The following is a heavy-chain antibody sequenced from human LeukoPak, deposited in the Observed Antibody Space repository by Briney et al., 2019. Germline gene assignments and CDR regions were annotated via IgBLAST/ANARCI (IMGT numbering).Heavy chain of an antibody. Sequence: PSETLSLTCTVSGDSISNYYWTWIRQTPGKGLEWIGNLYHSGAADYNPSLKTRVTTSVDTSKDQFSPSLRSSTAADTAVYFCARLGKTYYMDVWGTGTTVTVSS. CDR1: GDSISNYY. CDR2: LYHSGAA. J-gene: IGHJ6*03. D-gene: IGHD1/OR15-1a*01. CDR3: ARLGKTYYMDV. V-gene: IGHV4-59*08.